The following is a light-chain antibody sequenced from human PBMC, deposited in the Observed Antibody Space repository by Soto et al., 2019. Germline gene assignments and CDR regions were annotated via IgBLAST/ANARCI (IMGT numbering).Light chain of an antibody. CDR3: QQSYGTPIT. CDR2: AAS. V-gene: IGKV1-39*01. J-gene: IGKJ5*01. CDR1: QSISTY. Sequence: DIQMTQSPSSPSASVGDRVTITCRASQSISTYLNWYQQKPGKAPKLLIYAASSLQSGVPSRFSGSGSGPDFTLTISSLQPEDFATYYCQQSYGTPITFGQGTRLEI.